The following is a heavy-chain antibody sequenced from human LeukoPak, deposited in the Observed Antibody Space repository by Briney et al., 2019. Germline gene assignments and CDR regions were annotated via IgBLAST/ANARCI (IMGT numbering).Heavy chain of an antibody. CDR3: ARGPSFSGYDPPGDY. Sequence: SETLSLTCTVSGGSISSYYWSWIRQPAGKGLEWLGRINTRGSTNYIPSLKSRITLSVDTSKNQFSLMLTSVTAADTAAYYCARGPSFSGYDPPGDYWGQGTLVTVSS. V-gene: IGHV4-4*07. D-gene: IGHD5-12*01. CDR1: GGSISSYY. CDR2: INTRGST. J-gene: IGHJ4*02.